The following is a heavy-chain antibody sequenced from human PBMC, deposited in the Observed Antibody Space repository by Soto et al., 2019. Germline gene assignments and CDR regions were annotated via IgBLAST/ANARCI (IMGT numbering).Heavy chain of an antibody. J-gene: IGHJ4*02. CDR2: VNQRGAT. CDR3: ATMYCISGNCYVVY. D-gene: IGHD2-2*01. Sequence: QVQLQQWGAGLLKPSETLSLTCAVYSESFSGHYWSWIRQPPGMGLEWMGEVNQRGATNYNPSLKSRLALAVDKPKKQFSLSLNSVTAADTAVYYCATMYCISGNCYVVYWGQGTLVTVSS. CDR1: SESFSGHY. V-gene: IGHV4-34*01.